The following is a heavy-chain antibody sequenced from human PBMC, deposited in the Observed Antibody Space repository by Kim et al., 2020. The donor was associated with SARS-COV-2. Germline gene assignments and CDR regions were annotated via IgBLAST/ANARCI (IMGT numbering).Heavy chain of an antibody. Sequence: GGSLRLSCAASGFTFSSYAMHRVRQAPGKGLEWVAVISYDGSNKYYADSVTGRFTISRDNSKKTLYLQMNSLRAEDTAVYYCVPDRVGYCSGGSCYSNWFDPWGRGTLVTVCS. CDR2: ISYDGSNK. CDR1: GFTFSSYA. D-gene: IGHD2-15*01. J-gene: IGHJ5*02. CDR3: VPDRVGYCSGGSCYSNWFDP. V-gene: IGHV3-30-3*01.